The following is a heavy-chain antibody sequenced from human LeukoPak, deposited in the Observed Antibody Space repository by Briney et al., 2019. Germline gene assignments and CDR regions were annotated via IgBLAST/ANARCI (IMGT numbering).Heavy chain of an antibody. CDR3: ARDVTQYCSGGTCSAFDI. CDR1: GFTFSSYG. Sequence: GGSLRLSCAASGFTFSSYGMHWVRQAPGKGLEWVSFIRYDGSNEYYADSVRGRFTISRDNSKNTLYLQMNSLRAEDTAVYYCARDVTQYCSGGTCSAFDIWGQGTMVTVSS. J-gene: IGHJ3*02. D-gene: IGHD2-15*01. V-gene: IGHV3-30*02. CDR2: IRYDGSNE.